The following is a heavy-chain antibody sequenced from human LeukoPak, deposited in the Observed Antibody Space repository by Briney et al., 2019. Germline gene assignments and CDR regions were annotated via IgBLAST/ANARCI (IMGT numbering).Heavy chain of an antibody. CDR3: ATESGYSYGFGY. V-gene: IGHV1-8*03. J-gene: IGHJ4*02. CDR1: GYTFTSYD. D-gene: IGHD5-18*01. CDR2: MNPNSGNT. Sequence: ASVKVSCKASGYTFTSYDINWVRQATGQGLEWMGWMNPNSGNTGYAQKFQGRVTITRNTSISTAYMELSSLRSEDTAVYCCATESGYSYGFGYWGQGTLVTVSS.